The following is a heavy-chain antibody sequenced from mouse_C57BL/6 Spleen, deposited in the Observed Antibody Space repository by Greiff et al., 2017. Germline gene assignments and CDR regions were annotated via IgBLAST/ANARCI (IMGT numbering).Heavy chain of an antibody. CDR2: ISDGGSYT. CDR1: GFTFSSYA. D-gene: IGHD2-2*01. CDR3: AREGVTRGMGY. V-gene: IGHV5-4*01. Sequence: EVQRVESGGGLVKPGGSLKLSCAASGFTFSSYAMPWVRQTPEKRLEWVATISDGGSYTYYPDNVKGRFTISRDNAKNNLYLQMSHLKSEDTAMYYCAREGVTRGMGYWGQGTSVTVSS. J-gene: IGHJ4*01.